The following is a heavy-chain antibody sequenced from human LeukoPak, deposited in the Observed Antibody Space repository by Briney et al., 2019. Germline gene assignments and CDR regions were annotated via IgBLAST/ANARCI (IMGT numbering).Heavy chain of an antibody. J-gene: IGHJ6*03. CDR2: IKQDGSEK. V-gene: IGHV3-7*01. CDR3: ARDPNWNREKDMDV. CDR1: GFTFSSYW. D-gene: IGHD1-1*01. Sequence: GGSLRLSCAASGFTFSSYWMSWVRQAPGKGLEWVANIKQDGSEKYYVDSVKGRFTISRDNAKNSLYLQMNSLRAEDTAVCYCARDPNWNREKDMDVWGKGTTVTVSS.